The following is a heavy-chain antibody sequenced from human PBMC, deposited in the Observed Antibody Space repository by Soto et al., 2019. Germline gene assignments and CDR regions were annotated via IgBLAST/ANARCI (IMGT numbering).Heavy chain of an antibody. V-gene: IGHV4-31*03. D-gene: IGHD3-16*01. CDR2: IYYSGST. CDR3: ARVGVDHNWFDP. J-gene: IGHJ5*02. CDR1: GGSISSGGFY. Sequence: QVQLQESGPGLVKPSQTLSLTCTVSGGSISSGGFYWSWIRQHPGKGLEWIGYIYYSGSTYYNPSLKSRVTISVDTSKNQFALKLSSVTAADTAVYYCARVGVDHNWFDPWGQGTLVTVSS.